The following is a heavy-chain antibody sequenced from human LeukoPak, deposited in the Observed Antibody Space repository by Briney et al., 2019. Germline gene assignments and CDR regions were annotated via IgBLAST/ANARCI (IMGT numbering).Heavy chain of an antibody. CDR2: IYSGGST. CDR1: GFTFSSYS. V-gene: IGHV3-66*01. J-gene: IGHJ3*02. D-gene: IGHD3-10*01. Sequence: GGSLRLSCVASGFTFSSYSMSWVRQAPGKGLEWVSVIYSGGSTYYADSVKGRFTISRDNSKNTLYLQMNSLRAEDTAVYYCARDYYGSGSYRGIPPRDDAFDIWGQGTMVTVSS. CDR3: ARDYYGSGSYRGIPPRDDAFDI.